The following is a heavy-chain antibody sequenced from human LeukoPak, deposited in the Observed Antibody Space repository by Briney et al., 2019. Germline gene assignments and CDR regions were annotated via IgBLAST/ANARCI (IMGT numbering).Heavy chain of an antibody. CDR2: IKQDGSEK. CDR1: GFTFSSYW. D-gene: IGHD2-2*01. CDR3: ARAAKGTVVVPATREPIDY. V-gene: IGHV3-7*01. J-gene: IGHJ4*02. Sequence: GGSLRLSCAASGFTFSSYWMSWVRQAPGKGLEWVTNIKQDGSEKYYVDSVKGRFTISRDNAKNSLYLQMNSLRAEDTAVYYCARAAKGTVVVPATREPIDYRGQGTLVTVSS.